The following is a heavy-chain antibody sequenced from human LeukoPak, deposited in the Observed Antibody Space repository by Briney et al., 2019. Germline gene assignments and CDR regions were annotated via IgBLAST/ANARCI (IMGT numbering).Heavy chain of an antibody. CDR2: IIPIFGTA. Sequence: SVKVSCKASGYTFTSYDINWVRQATGQGLEWMGGIIPIFGTANYAQKFQGRVTITADESTSTAYMELRSLRSDDTAVYYCARGGEGRDTAMVLNYWGQGTLVTVSS. CDR1: GYTFTSYD. J-gene: IGHJ4*02. D-gene: IGHD5-18*01. CDR3: ARGGEGRDTAMVLNY. V-gene: IGHV1-69*13.